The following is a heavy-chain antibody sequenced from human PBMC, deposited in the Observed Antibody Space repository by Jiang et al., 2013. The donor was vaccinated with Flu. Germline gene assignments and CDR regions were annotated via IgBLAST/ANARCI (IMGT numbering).Heavy chain of an antibody. CDR3: SRVDKAPPTVNTYYYYSGMNV. CDR2: VDPEDGET. D-gene: IGHD4-17*01. Sequence: GKGLEWLGLVDPEDGETLYADKFQGRVSITADTSTDTVYMELSGLRSEDAAIYYCSRVDKAPPTVNTYYYYSGMNVWGQGTTVTVSS. V-gene: IGHV1-69-2*01. J-gene: IGHJ6*02.